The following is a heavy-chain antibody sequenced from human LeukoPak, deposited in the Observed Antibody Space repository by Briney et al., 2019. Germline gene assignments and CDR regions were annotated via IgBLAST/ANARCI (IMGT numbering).Heavy chain of an antibody. CDR3: ARDGYASGSSPFDY. Sequence: PSETLSLTCTVSGGSINGYYWGWIRQPPGKGLEWIGYIYHSGSTYYNPSLKSRVTISVDRSKNQFSLKLSSVTAADTAVYYCARDGYASGSSPFDYWGQGTLVTVSS. CDR1: GGSINGYY. V-gene: IGHV4-59*12. D-gene: IGHD1-26*01. CDR2: IYHSGST. J-gene: IGHJ4*02.